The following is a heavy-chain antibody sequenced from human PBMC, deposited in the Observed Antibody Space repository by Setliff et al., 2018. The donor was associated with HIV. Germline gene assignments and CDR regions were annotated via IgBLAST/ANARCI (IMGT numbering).Heavy chain of an antibody. J-gene: IGHJ4*02. CDR3: ARSITMVRGIRQDYFDY. V-gene: IGHV4-39*07. CDR2: IYYRGST. CDR1: GDSISSSSHY. Sequence: KPSETLSLTCNVSGDSISSSSHYWGWIRQPPGKGLEWIGSIYYRGSTYYNPSLKSRLTISVDMSKNQFSLKLRSVTAADTAAYFCARSITMVRGIRQDYFDYWGQGTLVTVSS. D-gene: IGHD3-10*01.